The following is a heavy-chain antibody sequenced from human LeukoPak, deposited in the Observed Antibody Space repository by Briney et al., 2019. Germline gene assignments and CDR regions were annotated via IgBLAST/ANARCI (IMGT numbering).Heavy chain of an antibody. Sequence: GGSLRLSCAASGFTVSSSSMSWVRQAPGKGLEWVSYISSSASTIYYADSVKGRFTISRDNAKNSLYLQMNSLRAEDTAVYYCARSVTAPDYWGQGTLVTVSS. CDR3: ARSVTAPDY. CDR1: GFTVSSSS. J-gene: IGHJ4*02. V-gene: IGHV3-48*04. CDR2: ISSSASTI. D-gene: IGHD5-18*01.